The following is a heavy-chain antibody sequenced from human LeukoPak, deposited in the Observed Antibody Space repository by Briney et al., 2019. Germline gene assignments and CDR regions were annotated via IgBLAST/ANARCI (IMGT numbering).Heavy chain of an antibody. J-gene: IGHJ4*02. CDR1: GFTFSSYA. CDR3: AKGPRPLYCSGDSCYFDY. CDR2: ISGSGGST. V-gene: IGHV3-23*01. D-gene: IGHD2-15*01. Sequence: GGSLRLSCAASGFTFSSYAMSWVRQAPGKGLEWVSAISGSGGSTYYADSVKGRFTISRDNSKNTLYLQMNSLRAEDTAVYYCAKGPRPLYCSGDSCYFDYWGQGTLVTVSS.